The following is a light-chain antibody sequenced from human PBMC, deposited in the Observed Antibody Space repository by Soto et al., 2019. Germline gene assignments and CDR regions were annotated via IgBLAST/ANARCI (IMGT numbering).Light chain of an antibody. CDR1: HDITSF. CDR3: QHYDYLPI. J-gene: IGKJ3*01. V-gene: IGKV1-33*01. CDR2: DAF. Sequence: DIQMTQSPSSLSASGGDRVTITCQASHDITSFLNWYQHKPGRAPKLLIYDAFILEAAVPTRFSGSGSGTHFTVTISSLQPEGVATYYCQHYDYLPILGPGTTVDF.